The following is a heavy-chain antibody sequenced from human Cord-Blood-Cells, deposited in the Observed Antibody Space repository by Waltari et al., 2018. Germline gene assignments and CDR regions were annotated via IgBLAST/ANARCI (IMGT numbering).Heavy chain of an antibody. Sequence: QVQLVQSGDEVKKPGSSVKVSCKASGGTFSSYAIRWERQAPGQGLEWMGRFIAILGIANEAQKVQGRVRITADKSTSTAYMELSSLRSENKAVYYRSRAHKTGITWEFWFDTWSHVTLVTVSS. CDR2: FIAILGIA. CDR3: SRAHKTGITWEFWFDT. J-gene: IGHJ5*01. CDR1: GGTFSSYA. V-gene: IGHV1-69*09. D-gene: IGHD1-7*01.